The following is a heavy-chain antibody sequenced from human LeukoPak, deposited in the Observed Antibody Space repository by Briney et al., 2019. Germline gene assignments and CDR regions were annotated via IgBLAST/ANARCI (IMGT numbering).Heavy chain of an antibody. V-gene: IGHV4-59*01. J-gene: IGHJ6*03. D-gene: IGHD2-21*01. Sequence: SETLSLTCTVSGGSISSYYWSWIRQPPGKGLEWIGYIYYSGSTNYNPSLKSRVTISVDTSKNQFSLKLSSVTAEDTAVYYCARGTRHVICGGDCYTLNYYYYMDVWGKGTTVTVSS. CDR1: GGSISSYY. CDR3: ARGTRHVICGGDCYTLNYYYYMDV. CDR2: IYYSGST.